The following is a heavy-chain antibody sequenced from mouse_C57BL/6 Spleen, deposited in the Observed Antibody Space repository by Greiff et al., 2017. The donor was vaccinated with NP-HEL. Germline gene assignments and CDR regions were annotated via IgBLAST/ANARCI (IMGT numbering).Heavy chain of an antibody. J-gene: IGHJ4*01. CDR1: GYTFTDYE. CDR3: TSWGAQATTYYAMDY. CDR2: IDPETGGT. Sequence: QVQLKESGAELVRPGASVTLSCKASGYTFTDYEMHWVKQTPVHGLEWIGAIDPETGGTAYNQKFKGKAILTADKSSSTAYMELRSLTSEDSAVYYCTSWGAQATTYYAMDYWGQGTSVTVSS. D-gene: IGHD3-2*02. V-gene: IGHV1-15*01.